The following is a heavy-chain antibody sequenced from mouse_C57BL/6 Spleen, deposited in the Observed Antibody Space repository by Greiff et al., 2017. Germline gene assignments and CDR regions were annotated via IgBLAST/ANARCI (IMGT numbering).Heavy chain of an antibody. CDR1: GYTFTSYW. CDR3: ARSLPTIVYFDY. D-gene: IGHD2-12*01. Sequence: QVQLQQPGTELVKPGASVKLSCKASGYTFTSYWMHGLKQRPGQGLEWIGNINPSNGGTNYNEKFKSKATLTVDKSSSTAYMQLSSLTSEDSAVYYCARSLPTIVYFDYWGQGTTLTVSS. J-gene: IGHJ2*01. CDR2: INPSNGGT. V-gene: IGHV1-53*01.